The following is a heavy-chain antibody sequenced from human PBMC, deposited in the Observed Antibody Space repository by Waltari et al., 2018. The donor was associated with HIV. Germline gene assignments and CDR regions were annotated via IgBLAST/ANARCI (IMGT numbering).Heavy chain of an antibody. CDR3: ARGPFRELPAY. CDR2: ISSSSSYT. V-gene: IGHV3-11*05. D-gene: IGHD1-26*01. CDR1: GFTFSDYY. J-gene: IGHJ4*02. Sequence: QVQLVESGVGLVKPGGSLRLSCAASGFTFSDYYMSWIRQAPGEGLEWISYISSSSSYTNYADSVKGRFTISRDNAKNSLYLQMNSLRAEDTAVYYCARGPFRELPAYWGQGTLVTVSS.